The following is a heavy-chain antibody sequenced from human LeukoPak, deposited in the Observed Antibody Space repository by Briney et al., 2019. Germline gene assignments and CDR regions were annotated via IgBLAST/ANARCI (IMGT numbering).Heavy chain of an antibody. CDR2: IYYSGSA. Sequence: PSETLSLTCTVSGGSISSYYWSWIRQPPGKGLEWIGYIYYSGSANYNPSLKSRVTISVDTSKNQFSLKLSSVTAADTAVYYCARRAGKNHYYYMDVWGKGTTVTVSS. D-gene: IGHD4-23*01. CDR1: GGSISSYY. CDR3: ARRAGKNHYYYMDV. V-gene: IGHV4-59*08. J-gene: IGHJ6*03.